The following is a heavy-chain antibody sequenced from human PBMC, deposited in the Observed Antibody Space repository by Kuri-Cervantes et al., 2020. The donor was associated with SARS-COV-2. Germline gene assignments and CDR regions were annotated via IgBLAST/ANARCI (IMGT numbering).Heavy chain of an antibody. CDR3: ARERGGQWLVRLGYFDY. Sequence: GSLRLSCTVSGGSISSYYWSWIRQPPGKGLKWIGYIYYSGSTNYNPPLKSRVTISVDTSKNQFSLKLSSVTAADTAVYYCARERGGQWLVRLGYFDYWGQGTLVTVSS. V-gene: IGHV4-59*01. CDR2: IYYSGST. J-gene: IGHJ4*02. CDR1: GGSISSYY. D-gene: IGHD6-19*01.